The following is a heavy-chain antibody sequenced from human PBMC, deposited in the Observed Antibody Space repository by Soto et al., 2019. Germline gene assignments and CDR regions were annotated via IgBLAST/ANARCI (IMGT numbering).Heavy chain of an antibody. CDR2: IYYSGST. Sequence: SETLSLTCTVSGGSISSSSYYWGWIRQPPGKGLEWIGSIYYSGSTYYNPSLKSRVTISVDTSKNQFSLKLSSVTAADTAVYYCARHRKGYGDYGLEMDVWGKGTTVTVSS. CDR3: ARHRKGYGDYGLEMDV. J-gene: IGHJ6*04. V-gene: IGHV4-39*01. D-gene: IGHD4-17*01. CDR1: GGSISSSSYY.